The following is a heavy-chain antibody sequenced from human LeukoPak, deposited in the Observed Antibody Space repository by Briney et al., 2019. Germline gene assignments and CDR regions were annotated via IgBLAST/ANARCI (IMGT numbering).Heavy chain of an antibody. Sequence: SETLSLTCTVSGGSISTSNYYWGWIRQPPGKGLEWIGNIFYSGSTYYNPSLKSRVTISVDTSKNQFSLKLSSVTAADTAVYFCARARNYYDSSDYYYEGDAFDIWGQGTMVTVSS. CDR3: ARARNYYDSSDYYYEGDAFDI. D-gene: IGHD3-22*01. J-gene: IGHJ3*02. V-gene: IGHV4-39*07. CDR1: GGSISTSNYY. CDR2: IFYSGST.